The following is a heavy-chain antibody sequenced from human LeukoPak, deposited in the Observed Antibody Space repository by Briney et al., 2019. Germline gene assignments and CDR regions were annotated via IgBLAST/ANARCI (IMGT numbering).Heavy chain of an antibody. V-gene: IGHV3-33*01. CDR2: IWYDGSNK. Sequence: GGSLRLSCAASGFAFSSYGMHWVRQAPGKGLEWVAVIWYDGSNKYYADSVKGRFTISRDNSKNTLYLQMNSLRAEDTAVYYCARDQRVTMVRGVIIKLSSYFDYWGQGTLVTVSS. CDR1: GFAFSSYG. J-gene: IGHJ4*02. D-gene: IGHD3-10*01. CDR3: ARDQRVTMVRGVIIKLSSYFDY.